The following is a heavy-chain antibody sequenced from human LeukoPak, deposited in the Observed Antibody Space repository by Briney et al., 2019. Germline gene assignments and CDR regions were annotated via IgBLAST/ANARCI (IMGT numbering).Heavy chain of an antibody. V-gene: IGHV4-59*08. CDR1: GGSISSYY. CDR2: IYYSGST. CDR3: ASHRVYSGSRPFDY. D-gene: IGHD1-26*01. Sequence: SETLSLTCTVSGGSISSYYWSWIRQPPGKGLEWIGYIYYSGSTNYNPSLKSRVTISVDTSKNQFSLKLSSVTAADTAVYYCASHRVYSGSRPFDYWGQGTLVTVSS. J-gene: IGHJ4*02.